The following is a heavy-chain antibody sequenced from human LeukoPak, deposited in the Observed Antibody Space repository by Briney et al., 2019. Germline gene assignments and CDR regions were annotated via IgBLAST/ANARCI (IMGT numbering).Heavy chain of an antibody. CDR2: MNPNSGNT. D-gene: IGHD2-15*01. CDR1: GYTFTSYD. J-gene: IGHJ4*02. Sequence: ASVKVSCKASGYTFTSYDINWVRQATGQGLEWMGWMNPNSGNTGYAQKSQGRVTMTRNTSISTAYMELSSLRSEDTAVYYCARISGYCSGGSCYGGYDYWGQGTLVTVSS. V-gene: IGHV1-8*01. CDR3: ARISGYCSGGSCYGGYDY.